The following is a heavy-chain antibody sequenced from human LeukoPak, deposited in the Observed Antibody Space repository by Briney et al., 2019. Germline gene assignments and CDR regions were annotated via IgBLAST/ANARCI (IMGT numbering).Heavy chain of an antibody. CDR2: IYTSGST. CDR3: ARVGRVYSSSSGGYYYYYMDV. D-gene: IGHD6-6*01. CDR1: GGSISSGSYY. Sequence: SETLSLTCTVSGGSISSGSYYWSWIRQPAGKGLEWIGRIYTSGSTNYNPSLKSRVTISVDTSKNQSSLKLSSVTAADTAVYYCARVGRVYSSSSGGYYYYYMDVWGKGTTVTVSS. V-gene: IGHV4-61*02. J-gene: IGHJ6*03.